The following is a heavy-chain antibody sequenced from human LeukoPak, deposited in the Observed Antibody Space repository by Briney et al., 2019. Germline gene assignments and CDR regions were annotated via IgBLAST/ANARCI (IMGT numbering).Heavy chain of an antibody. Sequence: GESLKISCKGSGYSFTSYWIGWVRQMPGKGLEWMGIIYPGDSDTRYSPSFQGQVTISADKSISTAYLQWSSLKASDTAMYYCARVTTGTTYGDYYYGMDVWGQGTTVTISS. CDR2: IYPGDSDT. J-gene: IGHJ6*02. D-gene: IGHD1-1*01. V-gene: IGHV5-51*01. CDR1: GYSFTSYW. CDR3: ARVTTGTTYGDYYYGMDV.